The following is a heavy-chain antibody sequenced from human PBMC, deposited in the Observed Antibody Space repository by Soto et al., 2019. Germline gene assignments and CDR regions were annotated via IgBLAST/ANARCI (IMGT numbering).Heavy chain of an antibody. CDR1: GGTFSSYA. Sequence: SVKVSCKASGGTFSSYAISWVRQAPGQGLEWMGGIIPIFGTANYAQKFQGRVTITADESTSTAYMELSSLRSEDTAVYYCARTVDTAMDIDYWGQGTLVTVSS. D-gene: IGHD5-18*01. J-gene: IGHJ4*02. CDR2: IIPIFGTA. CDR3: ARTVDTAMDIDY. V-gene: IGHV1-69*13.